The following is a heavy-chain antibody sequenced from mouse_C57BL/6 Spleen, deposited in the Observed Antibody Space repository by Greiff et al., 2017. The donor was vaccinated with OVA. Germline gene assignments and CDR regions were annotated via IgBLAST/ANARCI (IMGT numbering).Heavy chain of an antibody. CDR1: GYTFTDYE. J-gene: IGHJ2*01. D-gene: IGHD1-1*01. V-gene: IGHV1-15*01. CDR2: IDPETGGT. Sequence: VQLQQSGAELVRPGASVTLSCKASGYTFTDYEMHWVKQTPVHGLEWIGAIDPETGGTAYNQKFKGKAILTADKSSSTAYMELRSLTSEDSAVYYCTRDYGSEYYVDYWGQGTTLTVSS. CDR3: TRDYGSEYYVDY.